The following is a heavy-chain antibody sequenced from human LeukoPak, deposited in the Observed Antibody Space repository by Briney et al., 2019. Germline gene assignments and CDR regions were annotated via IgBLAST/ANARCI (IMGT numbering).Heavy chain of an antibody. V-gene: IGHV1-2*02. CDR1: GYTFIDYY. J-gene: IGHJ4*02. CDR3: ARHHSGWSQAGY. D-gene: IGHD6-19*01. Sequence: ASVKVSCKASGYTFIDYYLHWVRQAPGQGLEEMGWINPKNGDTNYVQKFQGRVSMTRDKSISTAYPQWNSLKASDTAMYYCARHHSGWSQAGYWGQGTLVTVSS. CDR2: INPKNGDT.